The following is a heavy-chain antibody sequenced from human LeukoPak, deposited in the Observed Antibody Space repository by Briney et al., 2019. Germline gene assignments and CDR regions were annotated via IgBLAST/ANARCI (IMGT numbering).Heavy chain of an antibody. CDR1: GGSISSNNYY. V-gene: IGHV4-39*07. Sequence: PSETLSLTCTVSGGSISSNNYYWGWIRQPPGKGLEWIGSIYYSGSTYYNSSLKSRVTISVDTSKNQFSLKLSSVTAADTAVYYCASLVGYYFISSVDYWGQGTLVTVSS. CDR3: ASLVGYYFISSVDY. J-gene: IGHJ4*02. CDR2: IYYSGST. D-gene: IGHD3-22*01.